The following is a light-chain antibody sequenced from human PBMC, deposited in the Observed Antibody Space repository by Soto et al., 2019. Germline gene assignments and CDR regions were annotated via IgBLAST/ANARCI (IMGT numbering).Light chain of an antibody. J-gene: IGKJ1*01. CDR3: QQYNSYAPWT. V-gene: IGKV1-5*01. CDR2: DAS. Sequence: DIQMTQSPSTLSASVGDRVTITCRASQSISSWLAWYQQKPGKAPKLLIYDASSLESGVPSRFSGSGSGTEFTLTISSLQPDDFANYYCQQYNSYAPWTFGQGTRWIS. CDR1: QSISSW.